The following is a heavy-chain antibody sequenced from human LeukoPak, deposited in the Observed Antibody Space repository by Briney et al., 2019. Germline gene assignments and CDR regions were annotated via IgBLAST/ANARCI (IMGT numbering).Heavy chain of an antibody. V-gene: IGHV3-21*04. CDR1: GFTFSSYS. J-gene: IGHJ5*02. CDR3: ARDGAAGLRFNWFDP. Sequence: PGGSLRLSCAASGFTFSSYSMNWVRQAPGKGLEWVSSISATSNYIYYADSVKGRFTISRDNAKNSLYLQMNSLRAEDTAVYYCARDGAAGLRFNWFDPWGQGTLVTVSS. D-gene: IGHD3-3*01. CDR2: ISATSNYI.